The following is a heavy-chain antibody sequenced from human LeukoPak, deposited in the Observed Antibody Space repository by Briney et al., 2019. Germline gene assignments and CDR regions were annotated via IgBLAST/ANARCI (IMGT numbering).Heavy chain of an antibody. D-gene: IGHD3-10*01. J-gene: IGHJ4*02. CDR3: AKNTNWFRFDY. CDR1: GFTFSSYA. V-gene: IGHV3-23*01. CDR2: ITITGGST. Sequence: GGSLRLSCAASGFTFSSYALSWVRQAPGKGLEWVSSITITGGSTFYADSVKGRFTISRDNSNNTLCLHMNRLRADDTAIYYCAKNTNWFRFDYWGQGTLVTVSS.